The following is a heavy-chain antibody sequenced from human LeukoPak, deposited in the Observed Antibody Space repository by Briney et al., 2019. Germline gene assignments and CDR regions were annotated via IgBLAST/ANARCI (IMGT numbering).Heavy chain of an antibody. V-gene: IGHV1-2*02. CDR1: GYTFNGYY. D-gene: IGHD3-10*01. CDR3: ARVMVRGVINAFDI. Sequence: ASVKVSCKASGYTFNGYYMHWVRQAPGQGLEWMGWINPNSGGTNYAQKFQGRVTMTRDTSISTAYMELSRLRSDDTAVYYCARVMVRGVINAFDIWGQGTMVTVSS. CDR2: INPNSGGT. J-gene: IGHJ3*02.